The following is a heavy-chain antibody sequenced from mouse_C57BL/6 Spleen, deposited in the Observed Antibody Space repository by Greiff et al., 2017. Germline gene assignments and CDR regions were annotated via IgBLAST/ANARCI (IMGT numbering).Heavy chain of an antibody. J-gene: IGHJ1*03. CDR1: GFTFTDYY. V-gene: IGHV7-3*01. CDR2: IRNKANGYTT. CDR3: ARSLLRGGDWYFDV. Sequence: EVQLQESGGGLVQPGGSLSLSCAASGFTFTDYYMSWVRQPPGKALEWLGFIRNKANGYTTEYSASVKGRFTISRDNSQSILYLQMNALRAEDSATYYCARSLLRGGDWYFDVWGTGTTVTVSS. D-gene: IGHD1-1*01.